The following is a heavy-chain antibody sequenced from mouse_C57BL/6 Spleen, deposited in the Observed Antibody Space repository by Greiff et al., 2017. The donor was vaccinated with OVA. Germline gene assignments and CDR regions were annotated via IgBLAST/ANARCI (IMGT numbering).Heavy chain of an antibody. D-gene: IGHD2-4*01. CDR2: INPSNGGT. CDR1: GYTFTSYW. V-gene: IGHV1-53*01. J-gene: IGHJ4*01. Sequence: VQLQQPGTELVKPGASVKLSCKASGYTFTSYWMHWVKQRPGQGLEWIGNINPSNGGTNYNEKFKSKATLTVDKSSSTAYMQLSSLTSEDSAVYYCARGIYYDYDYYAMDYGGQGTSVTVSS. CDR3: ARGIYYDYDYYAMDY.